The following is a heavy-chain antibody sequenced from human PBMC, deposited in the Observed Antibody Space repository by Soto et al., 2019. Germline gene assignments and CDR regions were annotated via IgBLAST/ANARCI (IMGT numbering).Heavy chain of an antibody. J-gene: IGHJ4*02. V-gene: IGHV1-69*13. Sequence: SVKVSCKASGGTFSSYAISWVRQAPGQGLEWMGGIIPIFGTANYAQKFQGRVTITADESTSTAYMELSSLRSEDTAVYYFARGLSQWELLWTFDYWGQGTLVTVSS. CDR1: GGTFSSYA. D-gene: IGHD1-26*01. CDR3: ARGLSQWELLWTFDY. CDR2: IIPIFGTA.